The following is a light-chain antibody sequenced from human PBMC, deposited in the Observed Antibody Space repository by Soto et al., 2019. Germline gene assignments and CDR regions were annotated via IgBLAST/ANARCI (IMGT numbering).Light chain of an antibody. Sequence: DIHLIQSPTSLSASVGDRVTITCEASQDISNYLNWYQQKPGKAPKLLIYGASNLETGIPSRFSGSGSGTDFTFTISSLQPEDIATYYCQQYDNLPFTFGEGTRLEIK. J-gene: IGKJ5*01. CDR1: QDISNY. CDR3: QQYDNLPFT. V-gene: IGKV1-33*01. CDR2: GAS.